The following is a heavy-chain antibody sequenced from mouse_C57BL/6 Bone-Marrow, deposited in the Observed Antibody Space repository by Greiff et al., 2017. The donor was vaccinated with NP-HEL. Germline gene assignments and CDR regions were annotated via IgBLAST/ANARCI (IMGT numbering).Heavy chain of an antibody. V-gene: IGHV1-66*01. CDR2: IYPGSGDT. D-gene: IGHD3-1*01. CDR1: GYSFTSYY. Sequence: QVQLKESGPELVKPGASVKISCKASGYSFTSYYIHWVKQRPGQGLEWIGWIYPGSGDTKYNEKFKGKATLTADPSSSTAYMQLISLTSEDSAVYYCARWLGGFAYWGQGTRVTVSA. J-gene: IGHJ3*01. CDR3: ARWLGGFAY.